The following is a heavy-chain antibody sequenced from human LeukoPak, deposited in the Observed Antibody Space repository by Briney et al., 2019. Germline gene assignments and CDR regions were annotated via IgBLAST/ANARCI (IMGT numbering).Heavy chain of an antibody. CDR2: INPNSGGT. Sequence: ASVKVSCKASGYTFTGYYMHWVRQAPGQGLEWMGWINPNSGGTNYAQKFQGRVTMTRDTSISTAYMELSRLRSDDTAVYYCARDLATVTESIFDYWGQGTLVTVSS. D-gene: IGHD4-17*01. J-gene: IGHJ4*02. CDR1: GYTFTGYY. V-gene: IGHV1-2*02. CDR3: ARDLATVTESIFDY.